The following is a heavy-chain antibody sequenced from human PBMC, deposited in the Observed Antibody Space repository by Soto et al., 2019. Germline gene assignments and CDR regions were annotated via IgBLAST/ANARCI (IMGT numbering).Heavy chain of an antibody. CDR3: ARDRDRHSSGLPSFDP. Sequence: SETLSLTCTVSGGSISSYYWGWIRQPPGKGLEWIGYIYYSGSTNYNPSLKSRVTISVDTSKNQFSLKLTSVTAADTAVYYCARDRDRHSSGLPSFDPWGQGILVTVSS. CDR1: GGSISSYY. V-gene: IGHV4-59*01. D-gene: IGHD3-22*01. J-gene: IGHJ5*02. CDR2: IYYSGST.